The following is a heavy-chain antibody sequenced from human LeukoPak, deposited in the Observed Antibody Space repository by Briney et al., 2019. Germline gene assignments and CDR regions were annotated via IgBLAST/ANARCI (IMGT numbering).Heavy chain of an antibody. Sequence: SETLSLTCTVSGGSITSDSYYWGWIRQPPGKGLEWIGSFFYSGGSYYNPSFQSRVTISVDTSKNQFSLKLSSVTAADTAVYYCATLIEDSSGYYRDPFDYWGQGTLVTVSS. J-gene: IGHJ4*02. CDR1: GGSITSDSYY. V-gene: IGHV4-39*07. D-gene: IGHD3-22*01. CDR2: FFYSGGS. CDR3: ATLIEDSSGYYRDPFDY.